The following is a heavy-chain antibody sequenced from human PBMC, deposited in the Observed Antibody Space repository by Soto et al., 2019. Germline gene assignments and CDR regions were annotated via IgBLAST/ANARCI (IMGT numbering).Heavy chain of an antibody. Sequence: PSETLSLTCTASGGSMSSYYWTWIWQPAGKGLEWIGRVYSSGGTHYNPSLKSRVTISLDTSKNQFSLRLLSVTDADTAVYYCARGQRFSDWFDPWGQGTLVTVSS. CDR3: ARGQRFSDWFDP. CDR2: VYSSGGT. J-gene: IGHJ5*02. D-gene: IGHD3-3*01. CDR1: GGSMSSYY. V-gene: IGHV4-4*07.